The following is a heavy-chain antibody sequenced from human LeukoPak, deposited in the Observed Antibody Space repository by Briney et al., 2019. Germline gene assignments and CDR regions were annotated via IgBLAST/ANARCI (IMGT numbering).Heavy chain of an antibody. Sequence: ASVKVSCKASGGTFSSYAISWVRQAPGQGLEWMGGIIPILGTANYAQKFQGRVTITTDESTSTAYMELSSLRSEDTAVYYCARRRSGDYGLWWFDPWGQGTLVTVSS. CDR3: ARRRSGDYGLWWFDP. CDR2: IIPILGTA. CDR1: GGTFSSYA. J-gene: IGHJ5*02. V-gene: IGHV1-69*05. D-gene: IGHD2-21*02.